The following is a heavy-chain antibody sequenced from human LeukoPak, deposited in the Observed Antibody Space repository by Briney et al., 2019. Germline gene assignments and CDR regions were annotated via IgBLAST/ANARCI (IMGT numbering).Heavy chain of an antibody. CDR2: MNPNSGNT. D-gene: IGHD2-15*01. CDR3: ARGRIVVVVAATDWFDP. CDR1: GYTFTSYD. Sequence: ASVKVSCKASGYTFTSYDINWVRQATGQGLEWMGWMNPNSGNTGYAQKFQGRVTMTRNTSISTAYMGLSSLRSEDTAVYYCARGRIVVVVAATDWFDPWGQGTLVTVSS. V-gene: IGHV1-8*01. J-gene: IGHJ5*02.